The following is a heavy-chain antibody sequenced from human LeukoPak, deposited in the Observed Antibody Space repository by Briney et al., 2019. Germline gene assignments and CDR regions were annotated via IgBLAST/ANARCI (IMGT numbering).Heavy chain of an antibody. CDR2: ISSGGSDI. V-gene: IGHV3-48*03. J-gene: IGHJ4*02. D-gene: IGHD4-23*01. CDR1: GFTSSNYE. Sequence: GGSLRLSCAASGFTSSNYEMNWVRQAQGQGLEWVSYISSGGSDIYYADSVKGRFTISSDNAKNSVYLQMNSLRAEDTAVYYCARAQLLRLENFLDYWGQGNLVTVSS. CDR3: ARAQLLRLENFLDY.